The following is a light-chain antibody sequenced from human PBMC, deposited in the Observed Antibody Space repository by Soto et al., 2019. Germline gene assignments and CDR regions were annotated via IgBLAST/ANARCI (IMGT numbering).Light chain of an antibody. V-gene: IGLV2-14*01. CDR3: SPYVTTITLV. J-gene: IGLJ1*01. Sequence: QSVLAQPASVSGSPGQSITISCTGTSSDVGRYNYVAWYQQHPGKAPKVLIFEVSNRPSGVSSRFSGSKSGNTASLNISGLQAEDEADYYCSPYVTTITLVFCTGT. CDR1: SSDVGRYNY. CDR2: EVS.